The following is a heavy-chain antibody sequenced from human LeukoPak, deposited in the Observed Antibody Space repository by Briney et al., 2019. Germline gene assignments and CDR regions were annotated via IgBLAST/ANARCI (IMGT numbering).Heavy chain of an antibody. CDR3: ARGDYYYDSSGFAFDI. Sequence: PSETLSLTCTVSGDSISSGDNYWSWIRQPPGKGLEWIGYIFYTGSTFYNPSLKSRLSISVDTSQNQFSLRLSSVTAADTAVYYCARGDYYYDSSGFAFDIWGQGTMVTVSS. V-gene: IGHV4-30-4*01. CDR1: GDSISSGDNY. J-gene: IGHJ3*02. D-gene: IGHD3-22*01. CDR2: IFYTGST.